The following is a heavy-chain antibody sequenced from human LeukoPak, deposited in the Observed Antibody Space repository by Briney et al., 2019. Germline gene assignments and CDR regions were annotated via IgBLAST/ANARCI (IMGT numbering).Heavy chain of an antibody. Sequence: PSETLSLTCTVSGGSLSSSSYYWCWIRQPPGKGLEWIGSIYYSGSTYYKPSLKSRVTISVDTSKNQFSLKLSSVTAADTAVYYCARDGPSGVLWGQGTLVSVSS. J-gene: IGHJ4*02. CDR3: ARDGPSGVL. V-gene: IGHV4-39*07. D-gene: IGHD4/OR15-4a*01. CDR2: IYYSGST. CDR1: GGSLSSSSYY.